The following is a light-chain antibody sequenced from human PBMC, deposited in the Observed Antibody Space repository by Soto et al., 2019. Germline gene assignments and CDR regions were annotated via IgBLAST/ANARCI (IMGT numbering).Light chain of an antibody. J-gene: IGKJ5*01. CDR2: DAS. V-gene: IGKV1-5*01. CDR3: QQLNSYPIT. Sequence: DFQITQSPSTLSASVGDRVTITCRASQNIRSRLAWFQQKPGKAPKLLIYDASSLESGVPSRFRGSGSGTDFTLTISSLQPEDFETYYCQQLNSYPITVGQGTRLEIK. CDR1: QNIRSR.